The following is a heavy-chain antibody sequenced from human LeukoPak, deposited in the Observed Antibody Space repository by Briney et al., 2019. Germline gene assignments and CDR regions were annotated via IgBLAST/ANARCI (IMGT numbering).Heavy chain of an antibody. CDR2: INPSGGST. CDR1: GYTFTSYY. CDR3: ARDYRRDTMVRGALSY. D-gene: IGHD3-10*01. V-gene: IGHV1-46*01. J-gene: IGHJ4*02. Sequence: PEASVKVSCKASGYTFTSYYMHWVRQAPGQGLEWMGIINPSGGSTSYAQKFQGRVTMTRDTSTSTVYMELSRLRSDDTAVYYCARDYRRDTMVRGALSYWGQGTLVTVSS.